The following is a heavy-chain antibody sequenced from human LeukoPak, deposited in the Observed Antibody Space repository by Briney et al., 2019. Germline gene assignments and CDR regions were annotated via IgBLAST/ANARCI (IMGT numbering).Heavy chain of an antibody. J-gene: IGHJ4*02. V-gene: IGHV3-21*01. CDR1: GFSFSSYS. Sequence: GGSLRLSCAASGFSFSSYSMNWVRQAPGKGLEWVSSISTSSSYIYYSDSVKGRFTTSRDNAKNSLYLHMNSLRAEDTAVYYCARGNENYCGGDCYLDYWGRGTLLTVSS. CDR3: ARGNENYCGGDCYLDY. CDR2: ISTSSSYI. D-gene: IGHD2-21*02.